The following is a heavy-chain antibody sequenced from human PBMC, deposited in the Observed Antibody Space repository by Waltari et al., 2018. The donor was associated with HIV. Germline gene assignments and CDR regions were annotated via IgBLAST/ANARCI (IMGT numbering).Heavy chain of an antibody. CDR3: ARGGFYGSGSKVN. CDR1: GFTFSSYW. Sequence: EVQLVESGGGLVQPGGSLRLSCAASGFTFSSYWMSWVRQAPGKGLEWVANIKQDGSEKYYVDSVDGRFTISRDNAENSLYLQMNSLRAEDTAVYCCARGGFYGSGSKVNWGQGTLVTVSS. V-gene: IGHV3-7*04. D-gene: IGHD3-10*01. J-gene: IGHJ4*02. CDR2: IKQDGSEK.